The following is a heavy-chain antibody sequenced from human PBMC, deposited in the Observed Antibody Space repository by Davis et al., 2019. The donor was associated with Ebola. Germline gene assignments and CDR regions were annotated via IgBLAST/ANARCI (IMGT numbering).Heavy chain of an antibody. CDR1: GFTFSSFN. Sequence: GGSLRLSCAAPGFTFSSFNMNWAPQAPGKGLEWVSAVTSSGGGTYYADSVKGRFIISRVNSINTLYLQMNSLSVEDTAVYYCAKGGSGWPSDYSYGMGVWGKGTTVTVSS. J-gene: IGHJ6*04. CDR3: AKGGSGWPSDYSYGMGV. D-gene: IGHD6-19*01. CDR2: VTSSGGGT. V-gene: IGHV3-23*01.